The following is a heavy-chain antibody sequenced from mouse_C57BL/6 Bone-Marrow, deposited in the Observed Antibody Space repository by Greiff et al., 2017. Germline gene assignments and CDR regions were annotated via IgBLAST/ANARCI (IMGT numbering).Heavy chain of an antibody. V-gene: IGHV5-2*01. Sequence: EVQLVESGGGLVQPGESLKLSCESNEYEFPSHDMSWVRKTPEKRLELVAAINSDGGSTYYPDTMERRFIISRDNTKKTLYLQMSSLRSEDTAWYYCARQDYYGSSYRWYFDVWGTGTTVTVSS. D-gene: IGHD1-1*01. CDR2: INSDGGST. CDR3: ARQDYYGSSYRWYFDV. CDR1: EYEFPSHD. J-gene: IGHJ1*03.